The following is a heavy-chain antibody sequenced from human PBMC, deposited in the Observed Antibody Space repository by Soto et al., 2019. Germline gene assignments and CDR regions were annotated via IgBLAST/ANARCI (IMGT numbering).Heavy chain of an antibody. D-gene: IGHD6-13*01. CDR3: AKGGDSSSWKNWFDP. Sequence: QPGGSLRLSCAASGFTFSNYAMTWVRQAPGKGLEWVSGISGSGSSIYYADSVKGRFTISRDNSKNTLYLQMNSLRAEDTAVYYCAKGGDSSSWKNWFDPWGQGTLVTVSS. V-gene: IGHV3-23*01. CDR1: GFTFSNYA. CDR2: ISGSGSSI. J-gene: IGHJ5*02.